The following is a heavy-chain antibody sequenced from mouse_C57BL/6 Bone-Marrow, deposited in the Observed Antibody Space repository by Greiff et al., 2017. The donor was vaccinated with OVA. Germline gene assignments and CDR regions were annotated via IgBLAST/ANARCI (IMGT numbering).Heavy chain of an antibody. J-gene: IGHJ4*01. V-gene: IGHV3-6*01. Sequence: EVHLVESGPGLVKPSQSLSLTCSVTGYSITSGYYWNWIRQFPGNKLEWMGYISYDGSNNYNPSLKNRISITRDTSKNQFFLKLNSVTTEDTATYYCAIDYYGSFEDYWGQGTSVTVSS. CDR2: ISYDGSN. CDR3: AIDYYGSFEDY. D-gene: IGHD1-1*01. CDR1: GYSITSGYY.